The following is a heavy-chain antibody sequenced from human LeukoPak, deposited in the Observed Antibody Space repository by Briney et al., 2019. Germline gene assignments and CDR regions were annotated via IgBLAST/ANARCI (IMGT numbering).Heavy chain of an antibody. Sequence: GGSLRLSCAASGFTFSSYSMNWVRQAPGKGLEWVSSISSSSSYIYYADSVKGRFTISRDNAKNSLYLQMNSLRAEDTAVYYCARSHSGLPLYYLDYWGQGTLVTVSS. D-gene: IGHD5-12*01. V-gene: IGHV3-21*01. CDR1: GFTFSSYS. CDR3: ARSHSGLPLYYLDY. CDR2: ISSSSSYI. J-gene: IGHJ4*02.